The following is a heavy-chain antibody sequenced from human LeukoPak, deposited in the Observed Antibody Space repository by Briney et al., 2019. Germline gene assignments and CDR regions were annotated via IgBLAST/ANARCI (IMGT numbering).Heavy chain of an antibody. CDR2: INPSGGST. CDR1: GYTFASYY. J-gene: IGHJ5*02. D-gene: IGHD5-24*01. V-gene: IGHV1-46*01. CDR3: ARVITLGWFDP. Sequence: ASVKVSCKASGYTFASYYMHWVRQAPGQGLEWMGIINPSGGSTSYAQKFQGRVTMTRDTSTSTAYMELSSLRSEDTAVYYCARVITLGWFDPWGQGTLVTVSS.